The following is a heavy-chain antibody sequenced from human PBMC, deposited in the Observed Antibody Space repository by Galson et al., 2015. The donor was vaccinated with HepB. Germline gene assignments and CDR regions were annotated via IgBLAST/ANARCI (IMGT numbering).Heavy chain of an antibody. Sequence: SVKVSCKASGYAFTSYGISWVRQAPGQGLEWMGWISAYNGNTNYAQKLQGRVTMTTDTSTSTAYMELRSLRPDDTAVYYCARDGGSGSLLPHNNYYYGMDVWGQGTTVTVSS. CDR2: ISAYNGNT. CDR1: GYAFTSYG. J-gene: IGHJ6*02. V-gene: IGHV1-18*04. D-gene: IGHD3-10*01. CDR3: ARDGGSGSLLPHNNYYYGMDV.